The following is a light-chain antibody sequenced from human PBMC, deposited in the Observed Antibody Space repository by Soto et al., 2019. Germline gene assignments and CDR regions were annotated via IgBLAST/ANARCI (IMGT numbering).Light chain of an antibody. CDR3: QQYNSFPLT. J-gene: IGKJ4*01. CDR2: KAS. V-gene: IGKV1-5*03. Sequence: DIQMTQSPSTLSASVGDRVTITCRASQSISSWLAWYQQKPGKAPKLLIYKASGLESGVPSRFSGSGSGTEFTLTISSLQPDDFANYYCQQYNSFPLTFG. CDR1: QSISSW.